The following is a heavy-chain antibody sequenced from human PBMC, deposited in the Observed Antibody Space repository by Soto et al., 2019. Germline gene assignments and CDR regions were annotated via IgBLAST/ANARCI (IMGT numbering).Heavy chain of an antibody. CDR2: MNPNSGDT. J-gene: IGHJ4*02. D-gene: IGHD5-12*01. CDR1: GYTFTTYD. Sequence: QVQLVQSGAEVKKPGASVKVSCKATGYTFTTYDINWVRQATGQGLEWMGWMNPNSGDTGYAQKFQGRVTMTRGTSISTAYMELSTLTSDGTAVYYCVRGLEWLRNYWGQGTLVTVSS. CDR3: VRGLEWLRNY. V-gene: IGHV1-8*01.